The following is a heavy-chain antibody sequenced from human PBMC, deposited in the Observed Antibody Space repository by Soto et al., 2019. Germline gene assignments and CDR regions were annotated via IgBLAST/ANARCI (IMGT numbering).Heavy chain of an antibody. J-gene: IGHJ4*02. D-gene: IGHD2-2*01. CDR1: GFTFSNFW. Sequence: GGALRLSCAASGFTFSNFWMHWVRQAPGKGLVWVSRINNDGSSSTYADSVKGRFTISRDNAKNTLYLQMNSLRAEDTAIYYCTRAAWACGSASCLINDWGQVTLVTVSS. CDR2: INNDGSSS. CDR3: TRAAWACGSASCLIND. V-gene: IGHV3-74*03.